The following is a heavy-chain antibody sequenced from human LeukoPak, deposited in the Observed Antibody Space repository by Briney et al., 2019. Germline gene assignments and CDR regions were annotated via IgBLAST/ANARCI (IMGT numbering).Heavy chain of an antibody. J-gene: IGHJ4*02. D-gene: IGHD1-1*01. V-gene: IGHV3-21*01. Sequence: GGSLRLSCAASGFTFSSYSMNWVRQAPGKGLEWVSSISSSSSYIYYADSVKGRFTISRDNAKNSLYLQMSSLRAEDTAVYYCARGGTTGTTPGDYFDYWGQGTLVTVSS. CDR3: ARGGTTGTTPGDYFDY. CDR2: ISSSSSYI. CDR1: GFTFSSYS.